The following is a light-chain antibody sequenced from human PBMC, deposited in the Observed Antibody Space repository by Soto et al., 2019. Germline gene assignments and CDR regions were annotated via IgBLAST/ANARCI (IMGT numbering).Light chain of an antibody. J-gene: IGLJ1*01. CDR2: GNS. CDR3: QSSDSGLRVV. V-gene: IGLV1-40*01. Sequence: QSVLTQPPSVSGAPGQRVTISCTGCSSNIGAGYDVHWYQQHPGTAPKLLIYGNSNRPSGVPDRFSGSKSGTSASLAITGVQAADEADDYCQSSDSGLRVVFGTGTKLTVL. CDR1: SSNIGAGYD.